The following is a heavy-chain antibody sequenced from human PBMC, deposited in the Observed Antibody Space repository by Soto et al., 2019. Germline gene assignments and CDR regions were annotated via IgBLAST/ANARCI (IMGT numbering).Heavy chain of an antibody. V-gene: IGHV6-1*01. CDR3: ARGSIAAAGTDDAFDI. J-gene: IGHJ3*02. Sequence: SQTLSLTCAISGDSVSSNSAAWNWIRQSPSRGLEWLGRTYYRSKWYNDYAVSVKSRITINPDTSKNQFSLQLNSVTPEDTAVYYCARGSIAAAGTDDAFDIWGQGTMVTVS. CDR2: TYYRSKWYN. D-gene: IGHD6-13*01. CDR1: GDSVSSNSAA.